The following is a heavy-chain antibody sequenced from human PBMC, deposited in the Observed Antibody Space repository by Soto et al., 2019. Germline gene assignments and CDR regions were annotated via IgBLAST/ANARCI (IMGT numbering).Heavy chain of an antibody. CDR2: IIPIFGTA. J-gene: IGHJ5*02. D-gene: IGHD6-19*01. CDR3: ARDGSGYSSGWSRGFDP. CDR1: GGTFSSYA. Sequence: SVNVSCKASGGTFSSYAISWVRQAPGQGLEWMGGIIPIFGTANYAQKFQGRVTITADESTSTAYMELSSLRSEDTAVYYCARDGSGYSSGWSRGFDPWGQGTLVTVSS. V-gene: IGHV1-69*13.